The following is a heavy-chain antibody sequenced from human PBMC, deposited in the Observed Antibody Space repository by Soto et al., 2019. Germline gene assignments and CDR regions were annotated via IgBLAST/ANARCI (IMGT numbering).Heavy chain of an antibody. D-gene: IGHD2-2*02. Sequence: QVQLVESGGGVVQPGRSLRLTCAVSGVTFNSHAMHWVRQAPGKGLEWVAVISYGGANNYYADSVKGRFTISRDNSQNTLFLQMQSLRTEDTAVYYCARGPRSCSYTSCYTIDYWGQGTLVTVSS. J-gene: IGHJ4*02. V-gene: IGHV3-30*03. CDR1: GVTFNSHA. CDR3: ARGPRSCSYTSCYTIDY. CDR2: ISYGGANN.